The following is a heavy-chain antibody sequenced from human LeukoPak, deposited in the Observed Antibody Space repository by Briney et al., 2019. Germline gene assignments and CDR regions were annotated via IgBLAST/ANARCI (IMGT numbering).Heavy chain of an antibody. CDR1: GFTFSSYS. Sequence: GGSLRLSCAASGFTFSSYSMNWVRQAPGKGLEWVSYISSSSTIYYADSVKGRFTISRDNAKNSLYLQMNSLRAEDTAVYYCARLPPYDILTGNYYYYMDVWGKGTTVTVSS. J-gene: IGHJ6*03. CDR2: ISSSSTI. D-gene: IGHD3-9*01. CDR3: ARLPPYDILTGNYYYYMDV. V-gene: IGHV3-48*01.